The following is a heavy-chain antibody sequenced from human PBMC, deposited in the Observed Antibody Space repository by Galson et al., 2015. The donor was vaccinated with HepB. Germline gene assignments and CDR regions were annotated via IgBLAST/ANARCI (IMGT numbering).Heavy chain of an antibody. V-gene: IGHV3-23*01. Sequence: SLRLSCAASGFTFSSYAMSWVRQAPGKGLEWVSAISGSGGSTYYADSVKGRFTISRDNSKNTLYLQMNSLRAEDTAVYYCAKGPAGKGGLNRGYSYGYVQRREFDPWGQGTLVTVSS. D-gene: IGHD5-18*01. CDR3: AKGPAGKGGLNRGYSYGYVQRREFDP. J-gene: IGHJ5*02. CDR1: GFTFSSYA. CDR2: ISGSGGST.